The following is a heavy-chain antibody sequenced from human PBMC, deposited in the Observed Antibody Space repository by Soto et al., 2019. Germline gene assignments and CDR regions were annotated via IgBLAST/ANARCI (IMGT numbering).Heavy chain of an antibody. CDR1: GYTFTGYY. D-gene: IGHD6-6*01. Sequence: QVQLVQSGAEVKKPGASVKVSCKASGYTFTGYYMHWVRQAPGQGLEWMGWINPNSGGTNYAQKFQGWVTMTRETSISTAYMELSRLRSDDTAVYYCARGLRLAARPSYYYYYGMDVWGQGTTVTVSS. CDR3: ARGLRLAARPSYYYYYGMDV. J-gene: IGHJ6*02. V-gene: IGHV1-2*04. CDR2: INPNSGGT.